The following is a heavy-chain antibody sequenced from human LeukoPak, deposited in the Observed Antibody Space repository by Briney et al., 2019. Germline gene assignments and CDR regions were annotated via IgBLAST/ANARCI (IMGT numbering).Heavy chain of an antibody. CDR1: GYTFTSYG. D-gene: IGHD6-13*01. CDR2: ISAYNGNT. Sequence: ASVKVSCKASGYTFTSYGISWVRQAPGQGLEWMGWISAYNGNTNYAQKLQGRVTMTTDTSTSTAYMELRSLRSDDTAVYYCARGDPYSSSFFRSSNWFDPWGQGTLVTVSS. V-gene: IGHV1-18*01. CDR3: ARGDPYSSSFFRSSNWFDP. J-gene: IGHJ5*02.